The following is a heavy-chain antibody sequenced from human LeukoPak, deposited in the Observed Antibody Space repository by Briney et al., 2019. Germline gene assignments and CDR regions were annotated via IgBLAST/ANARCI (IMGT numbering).Heavy chain of an antibody. CDR3: AKGGGYEAQYYYYYLDV. CDR2: IRYDGSNK. Sequence: GGSLRLSCAASGFTLSSYGMHWVRQAPGKGLEWVAFIRYDGSNKYYADSVKGRFTISRDNSKNTLYLQMHSLRAEDTAVYYCAKGGGYEAQYYYYYLDVWGKGTTVTISS. CDR1: GFTLSSYG. J-gene: IGHJ6*03. V-gene: IGHV3-30*02. D-gene: IGHD5-12*01.